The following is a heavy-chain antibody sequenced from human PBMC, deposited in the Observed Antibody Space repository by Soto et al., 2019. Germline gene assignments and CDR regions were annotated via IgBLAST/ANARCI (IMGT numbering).Heavy chain of an antibody. J-gene: IGHJ6*03. CDR2: ISSDGSNQ. D-gene: IGHD3-10*01. Sequence: QVQLVESGGGVVQPGGSLRLSCAASAFTFSRHGMHWVRQAPGKGLQWVGVISSDGSNQRYAESVKGRFTISRDNSKNTLYLQMNSLRAEDTAVYYCASERTFGEKNHNYMYVWGTGITVTVSS. CDR3: ASERTFGEKNHNYMYV. CDR1: AFTFSRHG. V-gene: IGHV3-33*01.